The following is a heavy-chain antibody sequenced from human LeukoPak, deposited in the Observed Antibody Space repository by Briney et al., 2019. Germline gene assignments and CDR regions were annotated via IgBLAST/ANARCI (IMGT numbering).Heavy chain of an antibody. J-gene: IGHJ4*02. CDR2: IYYSGST. D-gene: IGHD3-10*01. CDR1: GSSISSSSYY. V-gene: IGHV4-39*07. CDR3: ASPGGGIWFGDGYFDY. Sequence: SETLSLTCTVSGSSISSSSYYWGWIRQPPGKGLEWIGSIYYSGSTYYNPSLKSRVTISVDTSKNQFSLKLSSVTAADTAVYYCASPGGGIWFGDGYFDYWGQGTLVTVSS.